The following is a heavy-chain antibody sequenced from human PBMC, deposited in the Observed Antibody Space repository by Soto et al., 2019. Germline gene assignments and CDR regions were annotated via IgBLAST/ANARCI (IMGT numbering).Heavy chain of an antibody. CDR3: ARGSTYDILTGYKSPFDYFDY. D-gene: IGHD3-9*01. CDR2: IYYSGST. V-gene: IGHV4-31*03. J-gene: IGHJ4*02. CDR1: GGSISSGGYY. Sequence: SETLSLTCTVSGGSISSGGYYWSWIRQHPGKGLEWIGYIYYSGSTYYNPSLKSRVTISVDTSKNQFSLKLSSVTAADTAVYYCARGSTYDILTGYKSPFDYFDYWGQGTLVTVSS.